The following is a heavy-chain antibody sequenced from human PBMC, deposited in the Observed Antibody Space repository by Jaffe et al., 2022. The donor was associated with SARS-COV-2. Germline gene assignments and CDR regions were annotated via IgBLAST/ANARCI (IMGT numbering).Heavy chain of an antibody. CDR3: ARHGYYDSSGYLYYYYYGMDV. Sequence: EVQLVQSGAEVKKPGESLKISCKGSGYSFTSYWIGWVRQMPGKGLEWMGIIYPGDSDTRYSPSFQGQVTISADKSISTAYLQWSSLKASDTAMYYCARHGYYDSSGYLYYYYYGMDVWGQGTTVTVSS. D-gene: IGHD3-22*01. CDR1: GYSFTSYW. V-gene: IGHV5-51*01. CDR2: IYPGDSDT. J-gene: IGHJ6*02.